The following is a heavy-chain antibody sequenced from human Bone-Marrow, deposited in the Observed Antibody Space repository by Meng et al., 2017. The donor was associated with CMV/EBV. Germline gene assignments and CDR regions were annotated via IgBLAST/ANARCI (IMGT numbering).Heavy chain of an antibody. Sequence: QVHLQQWGAVLLKPSETLSLSCTVYGDSFSEYSWTWNRRPPGKGLEWIGEINLRGTTNYNPSLKGRVTLSIDTSRSDFSLILRSVSAAYMAVYYCARGPTGSGWSFDLWGQGTLVTVSS. CDR1: GDSFSEYS. CDR3: ARGPTGSGWSFDL. V-gene: IGHV4-34*02. D-gene: IGHD6-19*01. J-gene: IGHJ5*02. CDR2: INLRGTT.